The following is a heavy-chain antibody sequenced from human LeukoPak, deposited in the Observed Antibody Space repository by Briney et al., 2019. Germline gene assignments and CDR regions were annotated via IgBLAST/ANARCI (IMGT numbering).Heavy chain of an antibody. J-gene: IGHJ4*02. CDR1: GYSISSGYY. D-gene: IGHD3-9*01. CDR3: ARVTGYMIEDYFDY. CDR2: IYHSGST. Sequence: SETLSLTCTVSGYSISSGYYWGWIRQPPGKGLEWIGSIYHSGSTYYNPSLKGRVTISVDTSKNQFSLKLNSVTAADTAVYYCARVTGYMIEDYFDYWGQGTLVTVSS. V-gene: IGHV4-38-2*02.